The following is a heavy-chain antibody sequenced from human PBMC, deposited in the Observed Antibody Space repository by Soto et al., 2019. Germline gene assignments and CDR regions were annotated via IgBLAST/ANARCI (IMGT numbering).Heavy chain of an antibody. CDR3: ARESDSSSDNWFDS. CDR2: INTVDGNT. CDR1: GYTFTRYA. D-gene: IGHD6-13*01. J-gene: IGHJ5*01. V-gene: IGHV1-3*04. Sequence: ASGKVSCKASGYTFTRYAIHWVRQAPGQRLEWMGWINTVDGNTKYSQNFQGRVTITRDTSASTAYLGLSSLRSEDTAVYYCARESDSSSDNWFDSWGQGTLVTVSS.